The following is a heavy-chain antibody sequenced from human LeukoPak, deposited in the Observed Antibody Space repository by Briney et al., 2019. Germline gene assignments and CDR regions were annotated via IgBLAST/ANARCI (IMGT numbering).Heavy chain of an antibody. CDR1: GYTFTGYY. D-gene: IGHD3-9*01. Sequence: ASVKVSCKASGYTFTGYYMHWVRQAPGQGLEWMGWTNPNSGGTNYAQKFQGRVTMTRDTSISTAYMELSRLRSDDTAVYYCARDVILRYFDWLRGAFDYWGQGTLVAVSS. V-gene: IGHV1-2*02. CDR3: ARDVILRYFDWLRGAFDY. CDR2: TNPNSGGT. J-gene: IGHJ4*02.